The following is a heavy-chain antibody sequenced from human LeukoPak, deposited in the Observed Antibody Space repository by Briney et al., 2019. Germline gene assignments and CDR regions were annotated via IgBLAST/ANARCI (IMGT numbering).Heavy chain of an antibody. D-gene: IGHD1-26*01. CDR1: GGSISSGGYY. Sequence: SXTLSLTCTVSGGSISSGGYYWSWIRQPPGKGLEWIVCIYESGSNYYNPSLQTRVTISVDTSKNQFSLKLSSVTAADTAVYYCASLELLTDAFDIWGQGTMVTVSS. V-gene: IGHV4-30-4*02. J-gene: IGHJ3*02. CDR2: IYESGSN. CDR3: ASLELLTDAFDI.